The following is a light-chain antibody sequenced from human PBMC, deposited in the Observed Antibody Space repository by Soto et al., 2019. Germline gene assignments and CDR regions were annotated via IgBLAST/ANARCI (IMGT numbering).Light chain of an antibody. CDR2: GAS. V-gene: IGKV3-20*01. J-gene: IGKJ1*01. CDR1: QSVSSN. Sequence: IVLTQCPGNLSLSPCERATLSCRASQSVSSNLAWYQQKPGQAPRLLMFGASSRATGIPDRFSGSGSGTDFTLTISRLEAEDFALYYCQQYGSSPKTFGQGTKVDI. CDR3: QQYGSSPKT.